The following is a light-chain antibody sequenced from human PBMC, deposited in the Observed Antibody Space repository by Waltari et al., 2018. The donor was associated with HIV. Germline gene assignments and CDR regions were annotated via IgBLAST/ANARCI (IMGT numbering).Light chain of an antibody. CDR2: WAS. J-gene: IGKJ5*01. Sequence: DIVMTQSPDSLAVSLGERATINCKSSQSVLYSSNNKNYLAWYQQKPGQPPKLLIYWASTGESGVPDRFSGSGSGTDFTLTISGLQAEDVAVYYCQQYYSTPLTFGQGTRLEIK. CDR1: QSVLYSSNNKNY. V-gene: IGKV4-1*01. CDR3: QQYYSTPLT.